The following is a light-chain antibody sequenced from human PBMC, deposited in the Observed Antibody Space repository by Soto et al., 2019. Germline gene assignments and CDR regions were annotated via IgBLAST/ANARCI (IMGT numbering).Light chain of an antibody. V-gene: IGKV1-5*03. CDR2: KAS. CDR3: QQYNSYAWT. J-gene: IGKJ1*01. CDR1: QSISSW. Sequence: DIQMTQSPSTLSASVGARVPITCRASQSISSWLAWYQQKPGKAPKLLIYKASSLESGVPSRFSGSGSGTEFTLTISSLQPDDFATYYCQQYNSYAWTFGLGTKVDIK.